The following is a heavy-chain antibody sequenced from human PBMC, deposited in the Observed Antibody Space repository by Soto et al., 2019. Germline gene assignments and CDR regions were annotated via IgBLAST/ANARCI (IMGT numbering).Heavy chain of an antibody. D-gene: IGHD3-3*01. J-gene: IGHJ6*03. V-gene: IGHV3-48*01. CDR3: ARAGYGAFGRYYYYYYMDV. Sequence: GGSLRLSCAASGFTFSSYSMNWVRQAPGKGLEWVSYISSSSSTIYYADSVKGRFTISRDNAKNSLYLQMNSLRAEDTAVYYCARAGYGAFGRYYYYYYMDVWAKGTTVTVSS. CDR2: ISSSSSTI. CDR1: GFTFSSYS.